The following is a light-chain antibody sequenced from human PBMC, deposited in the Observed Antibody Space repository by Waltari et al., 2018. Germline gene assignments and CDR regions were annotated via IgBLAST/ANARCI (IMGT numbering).Light chain of an antibody. V-gene: IGKV1-5*03. Sequence: DIQMTQSPSTLSASMGDRVTITCRASQTVNSWLAWYQQKPGQAPKLLIYKTSALESGVPSRFRSSGSGTEFTLTISSLQPDDFATYYCQQYNSYPYTFGQGTNLEI. CDR1: QTVNSW. J-gene: IGKJ2*01. CDR2: KTS. CDR3: QQYNSYPYT.